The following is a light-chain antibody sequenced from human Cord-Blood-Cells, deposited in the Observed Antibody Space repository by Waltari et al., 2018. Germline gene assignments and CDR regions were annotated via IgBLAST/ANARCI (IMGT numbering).Light chain of an antibody. J-gene: IGKJ4*01. CDR1: QSVSSY. Sequence: EIVLTQSPATLSLSPGERATLCCRASQSVSSYLAWYQHKPGQAPRLLIYDAANRATGIPARCSGSGSGTDFTLTISSLELEDLAGYYGQQRSSWPLTFGGGTKVEIK. CDR2: DAA. CDR3: QQRSSWPLT. V-gene: IGKV3-11*01.